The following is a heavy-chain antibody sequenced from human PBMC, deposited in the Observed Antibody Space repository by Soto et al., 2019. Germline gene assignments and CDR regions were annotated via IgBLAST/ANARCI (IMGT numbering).Heavy chain of an antibody. D-gene: IGHD3-16*01. CDR1: GFTFSSYG. V-gene: IGHV3-30*18. CDR2: ISYDGSNK. J-gene: IGHJ4*02. Sequence: GGSLRLSCAASGFTFSSYGMHWVRQAPGKGLEWVAVISYDGSNKYYADSVKGRFTISRDNSKITLYLQMNSLRAEDTAVYYCAKDLEKNDYVWGSSSYYFDYWGQGTLVTVSS. CDR3: AKDLEKNDYVWGSSSYYFDY.